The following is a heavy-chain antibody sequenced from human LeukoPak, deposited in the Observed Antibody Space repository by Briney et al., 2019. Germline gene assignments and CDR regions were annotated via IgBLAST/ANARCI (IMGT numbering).Heavy chain of an antibody. J-gene: IGHJ4*02. V-gene: IGHV3-23*01. CDR2: ISGSGGST. CDR3: AKVDVDTASFDY. Sequence: GGSLRLSCAASGFTFSSYAMSWVRQAPGKGLEWVSAISGSGGSTYYADSVKGRFTISRDNAKNTLYLQMNSRRAEDTAVYYCAKVDVDTASFDYWGQGTLVTVSS. D-gene: IGHD5-18*01. CDR1: GFTFSSYA.